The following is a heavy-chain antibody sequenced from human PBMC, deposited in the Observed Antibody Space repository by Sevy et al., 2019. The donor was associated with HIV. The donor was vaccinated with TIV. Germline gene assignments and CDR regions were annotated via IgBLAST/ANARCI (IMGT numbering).Heavy chain of an antibody. J-gene: IGHJ6*03. Sequence: GGSLRLSCAASGFTFSSYWMSWVRQAPGKGLEWVANIKHDGSEKYYVDSVKGRFTISRDNAKNTLYLQMNSLRAEDTAVYDCARVGYDILTGYNYYYYYYYMDVWGKGTTVTVSS. CDR1: GFTFSSYW. V-gene: IGHV3-7*01. CDR2: IKHDGSEK. D-gene: IGHD3-9*01. CDR3: ARVGYDILTGYNYYYYYYYMDV.